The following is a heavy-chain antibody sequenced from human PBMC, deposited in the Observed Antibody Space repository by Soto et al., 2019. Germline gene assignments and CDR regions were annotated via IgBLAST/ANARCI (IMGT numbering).Heavy chain of an antibody. D-gene: IGHD3-10*01. J-gene: IGHJ4*02. V-gene: IGHV3-21*01. CDR1: GFTFSSYT. CDR3: ARDISEGFF. Sequence: GGSLRLSCAASGFTFSSYTMNWVRQAPGEGLEWVSSITSSSNNIYYADSLKGRFTISRDNAKNSLYLQMNSLRAEDTAVYYCARDISEGFFWGQGTLVTVSS. CDR2: ITSSSNNI.